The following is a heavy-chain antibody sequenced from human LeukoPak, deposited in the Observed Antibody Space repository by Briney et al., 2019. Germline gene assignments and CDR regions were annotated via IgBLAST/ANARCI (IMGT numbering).Heavy chain of an antibody. CDR1: GFSFRNYW. CDR2: TKPDGSAE. CDR3: ARDGGLHTNFDY. J-gene: IGHJ4*02. D-gene: IGHD2-15*01. Sequence: GGSLRLSCAASGFSFRNYWMGWVRQAPGKGLEWVANTKPDGSAEYYADSVRGRFTASRDNANNLLYLQMNGLRAEDTAVYYCARDGGLHTNFDYWGQGTLLTVSS. V-gene: IGHV3-7*01.